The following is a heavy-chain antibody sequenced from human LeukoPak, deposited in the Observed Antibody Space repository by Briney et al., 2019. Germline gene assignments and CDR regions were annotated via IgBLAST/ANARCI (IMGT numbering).Heavy chain of an antibody. CDR2: IYTSGST. CDR3: ARATRAAGFYYYYYMDV. CDR1: GGSISSYY. J-gene: IGHJ6*03. D-gene: IGHD6-13*01. Sequence: SETLSLTCTVSGGSISSYYWSWIRQPAGKGLEWIGRIYTSGSTNYNPSLKSRVTMSVDTSKNQFSQKLSSVTAADTAVYYCARATRAAGFYYYYYMDVWGKGTTVTVSS. V-gene: IGHV4-4*07.